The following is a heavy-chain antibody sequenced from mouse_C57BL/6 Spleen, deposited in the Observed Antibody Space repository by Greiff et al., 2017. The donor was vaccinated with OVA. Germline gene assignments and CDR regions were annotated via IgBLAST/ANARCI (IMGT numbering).Heavy chain of an antibody. CDR3: ARSGDYGSSYIDY. CDR2: IDPSDSYT. D-gene: IGHD1-1*01. Sequence: QVQLQQPGAELVMPGASVKLSCKASGYTFTSYWMHWVKQRPGQGLAWLGEIDPSDSYTNYTQKFKGKSTLTVDKSSSTAYMQLSSLTSEDSAVYYCARSGDYGSSYIDYWGQGTTLTVSS. CDR1: GYTFTSYW. J-gene: IGHJ2*01. V-gene: IGHV1-69*01.